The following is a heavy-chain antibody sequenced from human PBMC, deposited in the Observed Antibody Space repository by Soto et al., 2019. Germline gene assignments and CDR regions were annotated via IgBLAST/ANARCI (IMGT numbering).Heavy chain of an antibody. D-gene: IGHD1-20*01. CDR3: SIITRGFSMDV. Sequence: PGGSLRSSFAASGFTFRAYWMSWVRQTPGKVLELVANIKHDGSEKYYVNSVKGRFTISRDKANNSLFLEMNSLRAEDTAVFYCSIITRGFSMDVLCQRAPVTVYS. J-gene: IGHJ6*02. V-gene: IGHV3-7*01. CDR1: GFTFRAYW. CDR2: IKHDGSEK.